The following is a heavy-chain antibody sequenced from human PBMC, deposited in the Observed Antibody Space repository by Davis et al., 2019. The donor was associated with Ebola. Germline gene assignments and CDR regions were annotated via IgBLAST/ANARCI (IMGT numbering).Heavy chain of an antibody. CDR2: IYYSGST. CDR1: GGSISSSSYY. V-gene: IGHV4-39*02. J-gene: IGHJ4*02. Sequence: SEPLSLTCPLPGGSISSSSYYWGWIRQPPGKGREGIGSIYYSGSTYYNPSLKSRVTVSVDTSKNQFSLKLSSVTAADTAVYYCAREVGATYWGQGTLVTVSS. D-gene: IGHD1-26*01. CDR3: AREVGATY.